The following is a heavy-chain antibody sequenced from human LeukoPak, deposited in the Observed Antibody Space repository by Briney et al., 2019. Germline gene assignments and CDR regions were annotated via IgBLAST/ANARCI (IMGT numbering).Heavy chain of an antibody. J-gene: IGHJ5*02. CDR2: ITTISHYI. CDR3: ARSGGPGTYHQLRYNWFDP. Sequence: PGGSLRLYCAASGFTLSDNHMNRVRQAPGQGLEWLSSITTISHYIYYAGAVRGRFTISRDNAKNSLYLQMNSLRGEGTAVYYCARSGGPGTYHQLRYNWFDPWGQGTLVTVSS. D-gene: IGHD3-10*01. CDR1: GFTLSDNH. V-gene: IGHV3-21*01.